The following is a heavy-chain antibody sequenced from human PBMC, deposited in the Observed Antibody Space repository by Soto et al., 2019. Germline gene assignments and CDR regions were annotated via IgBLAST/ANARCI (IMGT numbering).Heavy chain of an antibody. V-gene: IGHV5-51*01. CDR2: IYPGDSDT. Sequence: GESLKISCKGSGYSFTSYWIGWVRQMPGKGLEWMGIIYPGDSDTRYSPSFQGQVTISADKSISAAYLQWSSRKASDTAMYYCDLRGYYDSSGYYAMDVSGQGPTGTVSS. CDR1: GYSFTSYW. D-gene: IGHD3-22*01. CDR3: DLRGYYDSSGYYAMDV. J-gene: IGHJ6*02.